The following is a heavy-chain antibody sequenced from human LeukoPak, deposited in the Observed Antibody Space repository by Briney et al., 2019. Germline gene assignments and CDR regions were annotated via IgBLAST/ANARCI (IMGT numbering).Heavy chain of an antibody. Sequence: SETLSLTCTVSGGSISSYYWSWIRQPPGKGLEWIGYIYYSGSTNYNPSLKSRVTISVDTSKNQFSLKLSSVTAADTAVYYCARDMTTVTPRSDAFDIWGQGTMVTVSS. V-gene: IGHV4-59*01. CDR3: ARDMTTVTPRSDAFDI. D-gene: IGHD4-17*01. CDR2: IYYSGST. CDR1: GGSISSYY. J-gene: IGHJ3*02.